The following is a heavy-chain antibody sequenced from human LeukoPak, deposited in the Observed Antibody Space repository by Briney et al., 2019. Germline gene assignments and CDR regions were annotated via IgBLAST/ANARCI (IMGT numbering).Heavy chain of an antibody. Sequence: GRSLRLSCAASGFTFDDFAMHWVRQAPGKGLEWVSDTSWNSASIGYADSVKGRFTISRNNAKNSLYLQMNSLSPEDTAVYYCAKGVNVAVAVTGLDYWGQGTLVTVSS. D-gene: IGHD6-19*01. CDR1: GFTFDDFA. CDR2: TSWNSASI. V-gene: IGHV3-9*01. J-gene: IGHJ4*02. CDR3: AKGVNVAVAVTGLDY.